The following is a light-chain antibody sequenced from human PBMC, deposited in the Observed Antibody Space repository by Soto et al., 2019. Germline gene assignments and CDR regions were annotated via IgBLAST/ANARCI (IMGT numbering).Light chain of an antibody. CDR2: AAS. CDR1: QGISSY. J-gene: IGKJ5*01. Sequence: DIQLAQSPSFLSASAVDRVTITCXASQGISSYLAWYQQKPGKAPKLLIYAASTLQSGVPSRFSGSGSGTEFTLTISSLQPEDFATYYCQQLNSYLSITFGQGTRLEI. CDR3: QQLNSYLSIT. V-gene: IGKV1-9*01.